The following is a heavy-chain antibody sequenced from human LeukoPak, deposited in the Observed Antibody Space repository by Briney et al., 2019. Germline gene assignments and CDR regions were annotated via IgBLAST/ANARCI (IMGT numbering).Heavy chain of an antibody. Sequence: PSETLSLTCAVYGGSFSGYYWSWIRQPPGKGLEWIGYIYYSGSTYYNPSLKSRVTISVGTSKNQFSLKLSFVTAADTAVYYCARDSSSEEVDYWGQGTLVTVSS. V-gene: IGHV4-30-4*08. CDR3: ARDSSSEEVDY. D-gene: IGHD6-6*01. J-gene: IGHJ4*02. CDR2: IYYSGST. CDR1: GGSFSGYY.